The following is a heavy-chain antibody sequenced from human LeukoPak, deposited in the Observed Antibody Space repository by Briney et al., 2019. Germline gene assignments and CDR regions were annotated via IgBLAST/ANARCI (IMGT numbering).Heavy chain of an antibody. J-gene: IGHJ3*02. CDR3: ARPRITMVRGVIITDAFDI. CDR1: GGTFSSSA. V-gene: IGHV1-69*13. CDR2: IIPIFATA. Sequence: SVKVSCKASGGTFSSSAITWVRQAPGQGLEWMGGIIPIFATADYAQKFQGRVTITADESTSTAYMELSSLRSEDTAVYYCARPRITMVRGVIITDAFDIWGQGTMVTVSS. D-gene: IGHD3-10*01.